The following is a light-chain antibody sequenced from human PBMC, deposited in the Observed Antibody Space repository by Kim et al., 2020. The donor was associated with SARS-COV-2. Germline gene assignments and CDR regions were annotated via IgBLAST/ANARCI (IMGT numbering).Light chain of an antibody. J-gene: IGLJ1*01. CDR1: NIGSKS. Sequence: PGKTARITCGGNNIGSKSVHWYQQKPGQAPVLVIYYDSDRPSGIPERFSGSNSGNTATLTISRVDAGDEADYYCQVWDSSSDHLYVFGTGTKVTVL. V-gene: IGLV3-21*04. CDR3: QVWDSSSDHLYV. CDR2: YDS.